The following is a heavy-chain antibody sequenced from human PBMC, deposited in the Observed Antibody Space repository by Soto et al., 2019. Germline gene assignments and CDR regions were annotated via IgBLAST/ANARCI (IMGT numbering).Heavy chain of an antibody. V-gene: IGHV1-3*01. CDR1: GYTFTSYA. D-gene: IGHD6-13*01. Sequence: ASVKVSCKASGYTFTSYAMHWVRQAPGQRLEWMGWINAGNGNTKYSQKFQGRVTITRDTSASTAYMELSSLRSEDTAVYYCARDKELRYSSSWYHYHYGMDVWGQGTTVTVSS. J-gene: IGHJ6*02. CDR3: ARDKELRYSSSWYHYHYGMDV. CDR2: INAGNGNT.